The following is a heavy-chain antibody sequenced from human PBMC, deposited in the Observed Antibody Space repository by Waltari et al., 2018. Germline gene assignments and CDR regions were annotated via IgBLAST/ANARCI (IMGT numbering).Heavy chain of an antibody. CDR1: GSSIRNNSF. J-gene: IGHJ4*02. CDR2: VHQSGRS. Sequence: QVQLQESGPGLVKPSAPLSLACTVPGSSIRNNSFWSWVRQSPGKGLEWIGQVHQSGRSNYNPSLYSRVTVSMDTSKNQFSLKMTSVTAADTAIYYCASDRGRGLYLDSWGQGTLVTVSP. D-gene: IGHD2-15*01. V-gene: IGHV4-4*02. CDR3: ASDRGRGLYLDS.